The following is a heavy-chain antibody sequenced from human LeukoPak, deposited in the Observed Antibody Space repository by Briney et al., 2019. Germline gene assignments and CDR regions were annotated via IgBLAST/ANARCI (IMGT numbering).Heavy chain of an antibody. V-gene: IGHV3-9*01. CDR3: AKDTAYCTNGVCSVSFDY. J-gene: IGHJ4*02. D-gene: IGHD2-8*01. CDR2: ISWNSGSI. Sequence: PGGSLRLSCAASGFTFDDYAMHWVRQAPGKGLEWVSGISWNSGSIGYADSVKGRFTISRDNAKNSLYLQMYSLRAEDTALYYCAKDTAYCTNGVCSVSFDYWGQGTLVTVSS. CDR1: GFTFDDYA.